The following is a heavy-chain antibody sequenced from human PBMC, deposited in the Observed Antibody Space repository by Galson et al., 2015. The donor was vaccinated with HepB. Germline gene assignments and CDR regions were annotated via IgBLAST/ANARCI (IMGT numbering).Heavy chain of an antibody. D-gene: IGHD6-19*01. CDR1: GFSLSTTEMR. CDR3: ARSGYSSGWYPWYFEL. Sequence: PALVKPTQTLTLTCTFSGFSLSTTEMRVSWIRQPPGKALEWLARIDWDDDKFYSTSLKTRLTISKDTSKNQVVLTMTNMDPVDTATYYCARSGYSSGWYPWYFELGGRGTLVTVSS. CDR2: IDWDDDK. V-gene: IGHV2-70*04. J-gene: IGHJ2*01.